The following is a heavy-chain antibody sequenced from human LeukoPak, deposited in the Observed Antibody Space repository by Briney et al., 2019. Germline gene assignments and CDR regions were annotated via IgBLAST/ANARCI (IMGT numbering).Heavy chain of an antibody. Sequence: PGGSLRLSCAASGFTFSSYAMHWVRQAPGKGLEWVAVISYDGSNKYYADSVKGRFTISRDNSKNTLYLQMNSLRAEDTAVYYCARGVYSSGRRLLGYYGMDVWGQGTTVTVSS. J-gene: IGHJ6*02. CDR1: GFTFSSYA. CDR2: ISYDGSNK. CDR3: ARGVYSSGRRLLGYYGMDV. D-gene: IGHD6-19*01. V-gene: IGHV3-30-3*01.